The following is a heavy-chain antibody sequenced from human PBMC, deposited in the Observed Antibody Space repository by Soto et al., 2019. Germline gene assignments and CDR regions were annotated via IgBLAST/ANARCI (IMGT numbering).Heavy chain of an antibody. Sequence: SETLSLTCTVSGGSISSSSYYWGWIRQPPGKGLEWIGSIYYSGSTYYNPSLKSRVTISVDTSKNQFSLKLSSVTAADTAVYYWARHGLPEWLLYYYYYYYMDVWGKGTTVTVSS. CDR1: GGSISSSSYY. V-gene: IGHV4-39*01. J-gene: IGHJ6*03. D-gene: IGHD3-3*01. CDR3: ARHGLPEWLLYYYYYYYMDV. CDR2: IYYSGST.